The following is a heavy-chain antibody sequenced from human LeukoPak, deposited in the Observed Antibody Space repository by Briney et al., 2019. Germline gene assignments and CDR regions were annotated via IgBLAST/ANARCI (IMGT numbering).Heavy chain of an antibody. Sequence: GGSLRLSCAGSGFTFSGYEMNWVRQAPGKGLEWVSYISSSGSTIYYADSVKGRFTISRDNAKNSLYLQMNSLRAEDTAVYYCARTYYDSSGHRNFDYWGQGTLVTVSS. J-gene: IGHJ4*02. V-gene: IGHV3-48*03. D-gene: IGHD3-22*01. CDR3: ARTYYDSSGHRNFDY. CDR2: ISSSGSTI. CDR1: GFTFSGYE.